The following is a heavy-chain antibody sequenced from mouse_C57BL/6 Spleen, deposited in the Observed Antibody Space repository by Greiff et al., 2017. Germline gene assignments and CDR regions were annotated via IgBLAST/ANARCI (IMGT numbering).Heavy chain of an antibody. V-gene: IGHV1-55*01. Sequence: QVQLQQPGAELVKPGASVKMSCKASGYTFTSYWITWVKQRPGQGLEWIGDIYPGSGSTNYNEKFKSKATLTVDTSSSTAYMQLSSRTSEDSAVYYCAREYGYDGGFAYWGQGTLVTVSA. D-gene: IGHD2-2*01. CDR3: AREYGYDGGFAY. CDR2: IYPGSGST. CDR1: GYTFTSYW. J-gene: IGHJ3*01.